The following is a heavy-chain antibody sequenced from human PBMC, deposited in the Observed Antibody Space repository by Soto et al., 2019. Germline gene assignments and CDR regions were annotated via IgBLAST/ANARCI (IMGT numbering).Heavy chain of an antibody. CDR1: EFTFSSYA. CDR2: ISYDGSNK. V-gene: IGHV3-30-3*01. CDR3: ARDGQWLGTQIDY. D-gene: IGHD6-19*01. J-gene: IGHJ4*02. Sequence: QVQLVESGGGVVQPGRSLRLSCAASEFTFSSYAMHWVRQAPGKGLEWVAVISYDGSNKYYADSVKGRFTISRDNSKNTVYLQMNSLGAEDTAVYYCARDGQWLGTQIDYWGQGTLVTVSS.